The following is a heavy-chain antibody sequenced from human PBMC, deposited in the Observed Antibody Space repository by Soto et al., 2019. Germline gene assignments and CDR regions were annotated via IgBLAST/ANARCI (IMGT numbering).Heavy chain of an antibody. CDR3: ARDQEKAYTFDY. CDR1: GFTFSSYS. V-gene: IGHV3-21*01. CDR2: ISSSSSYI. D-gene: IGHD1-1*01. Sequence: GGSLRLSCAASGFTFSSYSMNWVRQAPGKGLEWVSSISSSSSYIYYAASVKGRFTNSRDNAKNSLYLQRNSLKAEDMGGYYSARDQEKAYTFDYWGQGTLVTVSS. J-gene: IGHJ4*02.